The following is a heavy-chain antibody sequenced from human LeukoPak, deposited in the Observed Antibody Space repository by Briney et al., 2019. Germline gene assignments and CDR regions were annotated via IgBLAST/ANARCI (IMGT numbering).Heavy chain of an antibody. CDR3: ARARSAPYYDFWSGTYYFDY. CDR2: MNPNSGNT. Sequence: ASVKVSCKASGYTFTSYDINWVRQATGQGLEWMGWMNPNSGNTGYAQKFQGRVTITRNTSISTAYMELSSLRSEDTAVYYCARARSAPYYDFWSGTYYFDYWGQGTLVTVSS. D-gene: IGHD3-3*01. J-gene: IGHJ4*02. CDR1: GYTFTSYD. V-gene: IGHV1-8*03.